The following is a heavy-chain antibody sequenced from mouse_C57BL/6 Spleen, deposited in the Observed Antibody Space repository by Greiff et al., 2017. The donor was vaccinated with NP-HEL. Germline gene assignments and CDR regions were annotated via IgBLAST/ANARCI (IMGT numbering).Heavy chain of an antibody. CDR3: ARECSSYGYFDV. CDR1: GFTFSSYA. J-gene: IGHJ1*03. V-gene: IGHV5-4*01. D-gene: IGHD1-1*01. CDR2: ISDGGSYT. Sequence: EVKLVESGGGLVKPGGSLKLSCAASGFTFSSYAMSWVRQTPEKRLEWVATISDGGSYTYYPDNVKGRFTISRDNAKNNLYLQMSHLKSEDTAMYYCARECSSYGYFDVWGTGTTVTVSS.